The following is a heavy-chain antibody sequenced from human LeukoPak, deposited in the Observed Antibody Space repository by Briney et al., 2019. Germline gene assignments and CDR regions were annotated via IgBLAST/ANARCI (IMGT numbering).Heavy chain of an antibody. Sequence: AGGSLRLSRAASGFTFTNYAMTWVRQAPGKGLEWVSLMSISGITYYADSVKGRFTISRDTSKNTLYLQMNSLRAEDTAAYYCAKDLIRSGTYNWHFDLWGRGTLVTVSS. J-gene: IGHJ2*01. CDR1: GFTFTNYA. D-gene: IGHD1-26*01. CDR2: MSISGIT. V-gene: IGHV3-23*01. CDR3: AKDLIRSGTYNWHFDL.